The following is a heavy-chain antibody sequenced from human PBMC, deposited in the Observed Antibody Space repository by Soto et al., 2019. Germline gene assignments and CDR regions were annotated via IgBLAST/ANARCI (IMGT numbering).Heavy chain of an antibody. CDR3: AGYTAMGGFDY. D-gene: IGHD5-18*01. CDR2: INAGNGNT. J-gene: IGHJ4*02. Sequence: ASVKVSCKASGYTFTSYAMHWVRQAPGQRLEWMGRINAGNGNTKYSQKFQGRVTITRDTSASTAYMELSSLRSEDTAVYYCAGYTAMGGFDYWGQGTLVTVSS. V-gene: IGHV1-3*01. CDR1: GYTFTSYA.